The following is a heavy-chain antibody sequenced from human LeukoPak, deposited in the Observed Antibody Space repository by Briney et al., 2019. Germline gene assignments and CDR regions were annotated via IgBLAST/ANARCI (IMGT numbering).Heavy chain of an antibody. CDR3: AKSPFVFHPGYSSGWYYFDY. V-gene: IGHV3-9*01. J-gene: IGHJ4*02. CDR1: GFTFDDYA. Sequence: PGRSLRLSCAASGFTFDDYAMHWVRQAPGKGLEWVSGISWNSGGIGYADSVKGRFTISRDNAKNSLYLQMNSLRAEDTALYYCAKSPFVFHPGYSSGWYYFDYWGQGTLVTVSS. CDR2: ISWNSGGI. D-gene: IGHD6-19*01.